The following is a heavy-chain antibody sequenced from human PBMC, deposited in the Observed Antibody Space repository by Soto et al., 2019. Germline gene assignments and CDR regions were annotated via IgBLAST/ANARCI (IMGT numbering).Heavy chain of an antibody. CDR3: ARRLTTVGAFDI. Sequence: QLQLQESGPGLVKPSETLSLTCTVSGGSISSSSYYWGWIRQPPGKGLEWIGSIYYSGSTYYNPSLKSRVTISVDTSKHQFSLKLSSVTAADTAVYYCARRLTTVGAFDIWGQGTMVTVSS. CDR1: GGSISSSSYY. V-gene: IGHV4-39*01. CDR2: IYYSGST. J-gene: IGHJ3*02. D-gene: IGHD4-4*01.